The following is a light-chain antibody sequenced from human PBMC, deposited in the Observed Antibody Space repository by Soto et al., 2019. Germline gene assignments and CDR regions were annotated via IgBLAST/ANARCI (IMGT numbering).Light chain of an antibody. V-gene: IGKV3-11*01. J-gene: IGKJ2*01. CDR1: QSVSSY. CDR2: DAS. Sequence: EIVLTQSPATLSWSTGERATLSCRASQSVSSYLAWYQQKPGQAPRLLIYDASNRSTGIPARFSGSGSGTDFTLTISSLEPEDFAVYYCQQRSNWPPYTFGQGTKLEIK. CDR3: QQRSNWPPYT.